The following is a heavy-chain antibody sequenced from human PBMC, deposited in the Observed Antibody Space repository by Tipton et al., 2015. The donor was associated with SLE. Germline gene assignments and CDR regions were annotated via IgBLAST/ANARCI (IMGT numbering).Heavy chain of an antibody. J-gene: IGHJ2*01. V-gene: IGHV1-69*01. CDR2: IIPIFGTA. D-gene: IGHD3-22*01. CDR3: ARAADYYDSPGVWYFDL. Sequence: QVQLVQSGPEVKKPGSSVKVSCKASGGTFSSYAISWVRQAPGQGLEWMGGIIPIFGTANYAQKFQGRVTITADESTSTAYMELSSLRSEDTGVYYCARAADYYDSPGVWYFDLWGRGTLVTVSS. CDR1: GGTFSSYA.